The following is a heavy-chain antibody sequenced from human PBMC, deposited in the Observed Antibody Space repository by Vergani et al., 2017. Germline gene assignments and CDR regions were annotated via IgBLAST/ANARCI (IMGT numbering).Heavy chain of an antibody. CDR3: ARSQREQYNWFYP. CDR2: IYYSGST. D-gene: IGHD1/OR15-1a*01. CDR1: GGSISSYY. V-gene: IGHV4-59*01. Sequence: QVQLQESGPGLVKPSETLSLTCTVSGGSISSYYWSWIRQPPGKGLEWIGYIYYSGSTNYNPSLKSRVTISVDTSKKQFSLKLSSVTAADTAVYYCARSQREQYNWFYPWGQGTLVTVSS. J-gene: IGHJ5*02.